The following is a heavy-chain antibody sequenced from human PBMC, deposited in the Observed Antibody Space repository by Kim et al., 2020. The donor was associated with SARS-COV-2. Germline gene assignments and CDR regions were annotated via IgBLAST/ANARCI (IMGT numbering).Heavy chain of an antibody. CDR1: GGSISSSSYY. CDR3: ARIPFDSSGYYPPERFDP. J-gene: IGHJ5*02. Sequence: SETLSLTCTVSGGSISSSSYYWGWIRQPPGKGLEWIGSIYYSGSTYYNPSLKSRVTISVDTSKNQFSLKLSSVTVADTAVYYCARIPFDSSGYYPPERFDPWGQGTLVTVSS. D-gene: IGHD3-22*01. V-gene: IGHV4-39*01. CDR2: IYYSGST.